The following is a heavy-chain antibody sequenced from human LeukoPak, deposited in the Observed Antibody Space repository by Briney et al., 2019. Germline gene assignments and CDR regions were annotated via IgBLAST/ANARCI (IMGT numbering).Heavy chain of an antibody. V-gene: IGHV1-69*06. J-gene: IGHJ4*02. D-gene: IGHD3-9*01. CDR1: GYSFTGYY. CDR3: ARSGILTGYYLFDY. Sequence: ASVKVSCKASGYSFTGYYIHWVRQAPGQGLEWMGGIIPIFGTANYAQKFQGRVTITADKSTSTAYMELSSLRSEDMAVYYCARSGILTGYYLFDYWGQGTLVTVSS. CDR2: IIPIFGTA.